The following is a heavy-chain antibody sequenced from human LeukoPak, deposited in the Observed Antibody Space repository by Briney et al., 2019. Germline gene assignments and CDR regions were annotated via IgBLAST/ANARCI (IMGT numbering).Heavy chain of an antibody. J-gene: IGHJ4*02. V-gene: IGHV6-1*01. CDR1: GDSVPSNSAA. CDR3: ARGYGYYFDY. Sequence: SQTLSLTCAISGDSVPSNSAAWNWIRQSPSRGLEWLGRTYYRSTWYNDYAVSVKSRITINPATSQNLFSLQLNSVTPEDTAVYYCARGYGYYFDYWGQGTLVTVSS. CDR2: TYYRSTWYN. D-gene: IGHD5-18*01.